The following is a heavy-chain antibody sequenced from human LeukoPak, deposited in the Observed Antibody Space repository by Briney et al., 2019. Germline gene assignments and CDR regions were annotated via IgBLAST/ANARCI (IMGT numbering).Heavy chain of an antibody. J-gene: IGHJ4*02. CDR1: GFTFSSYS. V-gene: IGHV3-21*01. CDR3: ARDWYCSGGSCYLGFFDY. CDR2: ISSSSSYI. D-gene: IGHD2-15*01. Sequence: GGSLRLSCAASGFTFSSYSMNWVRQAPGKGLEWVSSISSSSSYIYYADSVKGRFTISRDNAKNSLYLQMNSLRAEDTAVYYCARDWYCSGGSCYLGFFDYWGQGTLVTVSS.